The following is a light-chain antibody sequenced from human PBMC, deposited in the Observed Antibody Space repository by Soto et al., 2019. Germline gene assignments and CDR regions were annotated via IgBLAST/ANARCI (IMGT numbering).Light chain of an antibody. Sequence: VLTQPPSVARAPGQRVTISCPGSSSNIGAGYDVHWYQQLPGTAPKLLIYGNSNRPSGVPDRFSGSKSGTSASLAITGLQAEDEADYYCQSYDSSLSGRVFGTGTKVTVL. V-gene: IGLV1-40*01. CDR3: QSYDSSLSGRV. CDR2: GNS. CDR1: SSNIGAGYD. J-gene: IGLJ1*01.